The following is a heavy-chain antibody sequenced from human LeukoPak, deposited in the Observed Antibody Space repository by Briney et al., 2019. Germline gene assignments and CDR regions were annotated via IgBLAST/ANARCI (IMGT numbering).Heavy chain of an antibody. CDR3: ARDPTTQTFDY. CDR1: GYTFTSYG. CDR2: ISTYNGNT. D-gene: IGHD4-11*01. V-gene: IGHV1-18*01. Sequence: ASVKVSCKASGYTFTSYGITWVRQAPGQGLEWMGWISTYNGNTNYAQKLQGRVTMTTDTSTSTAYMELRSLRSDDTAIYYCARDPTTQTFDYWGQGALVTVSS. J-gene: IGHJ4*02.